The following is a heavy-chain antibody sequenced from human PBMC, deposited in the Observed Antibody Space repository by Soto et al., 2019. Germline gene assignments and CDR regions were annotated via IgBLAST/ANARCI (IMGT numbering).Heavy chain of an antibody. J-gene: IGHJ4*02. CDR1: AFTFSDHF. CDR3: ARNLAYGGGYTFDY. V-gene: IGHV3-72*01. CDR2: SRDKAHSYTT. Sequence: VQLVEAGGGLVQPGGSLRLSCEVSAFTFSDHFIDWVRQAPGKGLEWVGRSRDKAHSYTTEYAASVKGKFTISRDDSSHSLYLQMNSLKTEDTAVYYCARNLAYGGGYTFDYWGQGTLVTVSS. D-gene: IGHD2-21*01.